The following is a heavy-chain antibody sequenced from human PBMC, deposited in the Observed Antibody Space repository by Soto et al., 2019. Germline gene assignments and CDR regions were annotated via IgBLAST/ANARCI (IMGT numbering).Heavy chain of an antibody. CDR1: GGSISRYY. V-gene: IGHV4-59*01. D-gene: IGHD6-19*01. J-gene: IGHJ4*02. CDR2: IHYSGSS. Sequence: ASETLSLTCTVSGGSISRYYWSWIRQPPGKGLEWTGYIHYSGSSIYNPSLKSRVTIAVDTSKNQFSLKLSSVTAADTAVYYCARVGGSGRYNFDNWGQGTLVTVSS. CDR3: ARVGGSGRYNFDN.